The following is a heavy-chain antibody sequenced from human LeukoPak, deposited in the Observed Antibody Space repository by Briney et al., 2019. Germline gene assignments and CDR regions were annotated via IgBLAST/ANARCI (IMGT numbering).Heavy chain of an antibody. Sequence: SETLSLTCTVSGGSVSSGSYYWSWIRQPPGKGLEWIGYIYYSGSTNYNPSLKSRVTISVDTSKNQFSLKLSSVTAADTAVYHCATRGEGISSYGYVYWGQGTLVTVSS. J-gene: IGHJ4*02. V-gene: IGHV4-61*01. D-gene: IGHD5-18*01. CDR1: GGSVSSGSYY. CDR2: IYYSGST. CDR3: ATRGEGISSYGYVY.